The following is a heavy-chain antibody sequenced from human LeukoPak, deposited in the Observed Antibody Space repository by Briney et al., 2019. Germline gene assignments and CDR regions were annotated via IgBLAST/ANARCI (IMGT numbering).Heavy chain of an antibody. CDR2: ISAYNGNT. CDR1: GYTFTSYG. V-gene: IGHV1-18*01. D-gene: IGHD2-2*01. Sequence: GASVKVSCKASGYTFTSYGISWVRQAPGQGLEWMGWISAYNGNTNYAQKLQGRVTITADKSTSTAYMELSSLRSEGTAVYHCARIREGYCSSTSCPYYFDYWGQGTLVTVSS. CDR3: ARIREGYCSSTSCPYYFDY. J-gene: IGHJ4*02.